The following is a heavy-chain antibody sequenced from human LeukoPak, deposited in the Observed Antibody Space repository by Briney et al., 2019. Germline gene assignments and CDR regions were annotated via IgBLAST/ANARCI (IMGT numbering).Heavy chain of an antibody. Sequence: SETLSLTCAVYGGSFSGYYWSWIRQPPGKGLEWIGEINHSGSTNYSPSLKSRVTISVDTSKNQFSLKLSSVTAADTAVYYCARVRWLVPSHFDYWGQGTLVTVSS. V-gene: IGHV4-34*01. D-gene: IGHD6-19*01. CDR1: GGSFSGYY. CDR3: ARVRWLVPSHFDY. J-gene: IGHJ4*02. CDR2: INHSGST.